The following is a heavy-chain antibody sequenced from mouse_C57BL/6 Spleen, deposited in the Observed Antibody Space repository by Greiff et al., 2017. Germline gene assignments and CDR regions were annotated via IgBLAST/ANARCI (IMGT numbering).Heavy chain of an antibody. CDR2: ISYDGSN. V-gene: IGHV3-6*01. CDR3: AREDYCSSYYAMDY. CDR1: GYSITSGYY. D-gene: IGHD1-1*01. Sequence: VQLKESGPGLVKPSQSLSLTCSVTGYSITSGYYWNWIRQFPGNKLEWMGYISYDGSNNYNPSLKNRIPITRDTSKNQFFLKLNSVTTEDTATYYCAREDYCSSYYAMDYWGQGTSVTVSS. J-gene: IGHJ4*01.